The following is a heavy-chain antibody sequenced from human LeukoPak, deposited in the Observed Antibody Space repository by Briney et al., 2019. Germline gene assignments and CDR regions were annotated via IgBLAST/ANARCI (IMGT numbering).Heavy chain of an antibody. V-gene: IGHV3-74*01. CDR1: GFXFRNYW. D-gene: IGHD3-22*01. CDR2: INSDGSST. Sequence: PGGSLRLSCAASGFXFRNYWMHWVRQAPGKGLVWVSRINSDGSSTRYADSVKGRFTISRDNAKNTLYLQMNGLRAEDTAVYYCARDPYYYDTSAFGPWGQGTLVTVSS. CDR3: ARDPYYYDTSAFGP. J-gene: IGHJ5*02.